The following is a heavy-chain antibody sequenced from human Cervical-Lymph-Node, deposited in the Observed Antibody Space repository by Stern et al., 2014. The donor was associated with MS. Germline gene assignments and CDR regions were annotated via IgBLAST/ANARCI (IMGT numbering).Heavy chain of an antibody. J-gene: IGHJ6*02. CDR3: ARRGDYYTMDV. Sequence: VQLVESGPGLVKPSQTLSLTCTVSRGSISSALYYWSWIRQHPGMGLEWIGYISGSGSTYYNPSLKSRVTISVDMSKSQFSLKLNSETAADTAVYYCARRGDYYTMDVWGQGTTVTVSS. CDR2: ISGSGST. D-gene: IGHD3-3*01. V-gene: IGHV4-31*03. CDR1: RGSISSALYY.